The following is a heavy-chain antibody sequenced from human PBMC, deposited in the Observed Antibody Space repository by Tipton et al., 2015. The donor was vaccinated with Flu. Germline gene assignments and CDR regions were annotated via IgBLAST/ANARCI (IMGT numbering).Heavy chain of an antibody. J-gene: IGHJ4*01. Sequence: TLSLTCTVSNGSIISYYWSWIRQPPGKGLEWIGYIYYSGTTDYNPSLKSRVAISVDTSTNQFSLRLRSVTAADTAVYYCARHSRTRPFALWGHVSLVTVST. V-gene: IGHV4-59*08. CDR1: NGSIISYY. CDR3: ARHSRTRPFAL. D-gene: IGHD3-16*01. CDR2: IYYSGTT.